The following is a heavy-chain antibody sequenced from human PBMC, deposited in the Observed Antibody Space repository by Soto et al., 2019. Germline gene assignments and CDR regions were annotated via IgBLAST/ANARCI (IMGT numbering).Heavy chain of an antibody. Sequence: EVPLVESGGGLVQPGGSLRLSCAASGFTFSSYWMHWVRQAPGQGLVWVSRINSDGSSTSYEDSVKGRFTISRDNAKNTLYLQSNSLRAEDTAVYYCARGGVGRYCSSTSCYTWVFAYGGQGTLVTVSS. CDR2: INSDGSST. D-gene: IGHD2-2*02. CDR3: ARGGVGRYCSSTSCYTWVFAY. V-gene: IGHV3-74*01. CDR1: GFTFSSYW. J-gene: IGHJ4*02.